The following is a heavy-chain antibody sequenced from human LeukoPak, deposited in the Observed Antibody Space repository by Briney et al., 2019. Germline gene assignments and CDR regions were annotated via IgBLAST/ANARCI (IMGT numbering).Heavy chain of an antibody. J-gene: IGHJ3*02. D-gene: IGHD3-9*01. V-gene: IGHV4-38-2*02. Sequence: SETLSLTCTVSGYSISSGYYWGWIRQPPGRGLEWIGSIYHSGTSYYNPSLKIRVTISVDTSKNQFSLNLSSVTAADTAVYYCARDLGRYYDRGTLSAFDIWGQGTMVTVSS. CDR3: ARDLGRYYDRGTLSAFDI. CDR1: GYSISSGYY. CDR2: IYHSGTS.